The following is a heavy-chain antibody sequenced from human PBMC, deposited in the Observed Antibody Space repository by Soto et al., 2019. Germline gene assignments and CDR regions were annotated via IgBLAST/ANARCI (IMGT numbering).Heavy chain of an antibody. V-gene: IGHV1-18*04. CDR3: ARDRCTTAKCYTHHLDV. CDR1: EYTFTSYG. D-gene: IGHD2-8*01. J-gene: IGHJ6*02. Sequence: QGQLVQSGGEVTKPGASVKVSCNSSEYTFTSYGISWVRQAPGQGLEWMGWISPYSGHTKESQKVQGRVTLTTETSTGTAYMELTNLASDDTAVYYCARDRCTTAKCYTHHLDVWGQGTTVIVSS. CDR2: ISPYSGHT.